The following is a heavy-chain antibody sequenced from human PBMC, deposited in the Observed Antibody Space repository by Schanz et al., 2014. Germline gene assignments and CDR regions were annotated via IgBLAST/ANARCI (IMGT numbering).Heavy chain of an antibody. J-gene: IGHJ4*02. Sequence: GFGVKKPGATVKVSCKASGYIFINSGISWVRQAPGQGLEWMGWISVYNHNKEYDQKFQGRVTMTTDTSTSTAYMELRSLRSDDTAVYYCARDRRFFDRDDLYYFDSWGQGTLVTVSS. CDR1: GYIFINSG. CDR2: ISVYNHNK. D-gene: IGHD3-3*01. V-gene: IGHV1-18*01. CDR3: ARDRRFFDRDDLYYFDS.